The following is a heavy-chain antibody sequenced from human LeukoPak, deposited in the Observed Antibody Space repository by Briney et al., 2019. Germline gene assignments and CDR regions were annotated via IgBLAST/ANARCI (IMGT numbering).Heavy chain of an antibody. CDR1: GGSFSGYY. J-gene: IGHJ6*04. CDR3: ARRFFMDV. Sequence: PSETLSLTCAVYGGSFSGYYWSWIRQPPGKGLEWIGEINHSGSTNYNPSLKSRVTISVDTSKNQFSLKLSSVTAADTAVYYCARRFFMDVWGKGTTVTVSS. CDR2: INHSGST. V-gene: IGHV4-34*01.